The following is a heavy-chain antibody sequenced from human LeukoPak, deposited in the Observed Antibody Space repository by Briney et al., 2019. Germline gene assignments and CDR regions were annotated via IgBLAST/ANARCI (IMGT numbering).Heavy chain of an antibody. Sequence: GGSLRLSCAASGFSFSSYAMTWVRQAPGKGLEWVASIDAGGGDTYHSDSVKGRFTISRDNSMNTLYLQMNSLRADDTAVYYCGKPAKYWLVRGNGVDVWGQGTTVTVSS. CDR2: IDAGGGDT. J-gene: IGHJ6*02. CDR3: GKPAKYWLVRGNGVDV. D-gene: IGHD6-19*01. CDR1: GFSFSSYA. V-gene: IGHV3-23*01.